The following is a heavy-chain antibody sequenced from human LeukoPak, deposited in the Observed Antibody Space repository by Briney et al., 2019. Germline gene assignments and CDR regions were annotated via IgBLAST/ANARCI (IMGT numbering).Heavy chain of an antibody. CDR2: IYHSGST. CDR1: GGSISSSNW. Sequence: PSGTLSLTCAVSGGSISSSNWWSWVRQPPGKGLEWIGEIYHSGSTNYNPSLKSRVTISVDKSKNQFSLKLSSVTAADTAVYYCARHRPYYDILTGYLPTEGFDPWGQGTLVTVSS. D-gene: IGHD3-9*01. CDR3: ARHRPYYDILTGYLPTEGFDP. V-gene: IGHV4-4*02. J-gene: IGHJ5*02.